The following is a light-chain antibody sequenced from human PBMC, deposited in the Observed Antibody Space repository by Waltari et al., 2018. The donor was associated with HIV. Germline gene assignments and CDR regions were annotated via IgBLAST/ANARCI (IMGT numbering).Light chain of an antibody. CDR2: DNN. CDR3: QSYDSGLRV. Sequence: QSVLTPPPSVSGAPGQRVTISCTGGSPNIGAGSDVHWYQQLPGTAPKLLIYDNNNRPSGVPDRFSGAKSGTSASLAITGLQAEDEADYYCQSYDSGLRVFGGGTKLTVL. J-gene: IGLJ3*02. V-gene: IGLV1-40*01. CDR1: SPNIGAGSD.